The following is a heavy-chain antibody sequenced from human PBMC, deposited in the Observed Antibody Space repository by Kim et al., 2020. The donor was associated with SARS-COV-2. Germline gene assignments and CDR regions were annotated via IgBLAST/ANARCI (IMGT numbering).Heavy chain of an antibody. CDR2: ISAYNGNT. D-gene: IGHD2-2*01. Sequence: ASVKVSCKASGYTFTSYGISWVRQAPGQGLEWMGWISAYNGNTNYAQKLQGRVTMTTDTSTSTAYMELRSLRSDDTAVYYCARGIVVVPAAINPFGDYWGQGTLVTVSS. V-gene: IGHV1-18*04. CDR3: ARGIVVVPAAINPFGDY. CDR1: GYTFTSYG. J-gene: IGHJ4*02.